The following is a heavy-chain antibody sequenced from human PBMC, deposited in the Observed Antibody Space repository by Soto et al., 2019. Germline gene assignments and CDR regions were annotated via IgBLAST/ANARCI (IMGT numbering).Heavy chain of an antibody. CDR2: IIPILGIA. V-gene: IGHV1-69*02. D-gene: IGHD2-21*02. CDR1: GGTFSSYT. J-gene: IGHJ4*02. Sequence: QVQLVQSGAEVKKPGSSVKVSCKACGGTFSSYTISWVRQAPGQGLEWMGRIIPILGIANYAQKFQGRVTITADKSTSTDYMELSSLRSEDTAVYYCARDAGLAYCGGDCYSWGQGTLVTVSS. CDR3: ARDAGLAYCGGDCYS.